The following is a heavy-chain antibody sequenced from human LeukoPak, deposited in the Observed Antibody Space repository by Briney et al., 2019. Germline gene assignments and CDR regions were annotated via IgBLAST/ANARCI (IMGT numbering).Heavy chain of an antibody. J-gene: IGHJ1*01. CDR3: AWRIPPEVGANLA. CDR2: ITGSGDKT. Sequence: PGGSLRLSCAASGFTFSSYAMSWVRQAPGKGLEWVSGITGSGDKTYYADSVKGRFTISRDNSKNTLSLQMNSLGTEDTAVYYCAWRIPPEVGANLAWGQGTLVTVSS. CDR1: GFTFSSYA. V-gene: IGHV3-23*01. D-gene: IGHD1-26*01.